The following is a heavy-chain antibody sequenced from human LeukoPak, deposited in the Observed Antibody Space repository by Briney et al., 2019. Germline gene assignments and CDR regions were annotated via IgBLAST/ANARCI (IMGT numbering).Heavy chain of an antibody. Sequence: WGSLTLSCAASGFPFSSSGMHWVRQAPGKGLEWVTFIHATGNSKYYADSVEGRFNVSRDSPKNTMSLLMNSLRAEDTAVYYCPRSLSAREYFHHWGLGTLVTVSS. D-gene: IGHD4/OR15-4a*01. J-gene: IGHJ1*01. CDR2: IHATGNSK. CDR3: PRSLSAREYFHH. V-gene: IGHV3-30*02. CDR1: GFPFSSSG.